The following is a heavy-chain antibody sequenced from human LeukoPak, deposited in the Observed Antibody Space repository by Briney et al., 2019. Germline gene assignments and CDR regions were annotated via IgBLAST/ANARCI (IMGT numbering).Heavy chain of an antibody. D-gene: IGHD2-2*01. CDR2: ISWNSGSI. CDR1: GFTFDDYA. CDR3: AKGYCSSTSCYFDY. J-gene: IGHJ4*02. Sequence: PGRSLRLSCAASGFTFDDYAMHWVRQAPGKGLEWVSGISWNSGSIGYADSVKGRFTISRDNAKNSPYLQMNSLRAEDTALYYCAKGYCSSTSCYFDYWGQGTLVTVSS. V-gene: IGHV3-9*01.